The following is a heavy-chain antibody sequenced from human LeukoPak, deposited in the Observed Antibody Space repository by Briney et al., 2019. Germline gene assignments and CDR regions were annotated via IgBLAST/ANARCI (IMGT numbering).Heavy chain of an antibody. D-gene: IGHD2-8*01. CDR3: AIRPCTNGVCYPYYFDY. Sequence: GESLKISCKGSGYSFTSYWIGWVRQMPGKGLEWMGIIYPGDSDTRYSPSFQGQVTISADKSISTAYLQWSSLKASDTAMYYCAIRPCTNGVCYPYYFDYWGQGTLVTVSS. CDR2: IYPGDSDT. V-gene: IGHV5-51*01. CDR1: GYSFTSYW. J-gene: IGHJ4*01.